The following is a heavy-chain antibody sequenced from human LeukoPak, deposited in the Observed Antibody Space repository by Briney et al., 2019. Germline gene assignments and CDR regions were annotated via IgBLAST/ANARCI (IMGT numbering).Heavy chain of an antibody. Sequence: ASVKVSCKASGYTFTGHFIFWVRRSPGQRLELMAWINPDTGVTNYAQKFQGRVTVASDTSISTAYLDISRLTSDDTALYYCSREASCDSTSCPRDYWGQGTLVTVSS. CDR1: GYTFTGHF. D-gene: IGHD2-2*01. J-gene: IGHJ4*02. V-gene: IGHV1-2*02. CDR3: SREASCDSTSCPRDY. CDR2: INPDTGVT.